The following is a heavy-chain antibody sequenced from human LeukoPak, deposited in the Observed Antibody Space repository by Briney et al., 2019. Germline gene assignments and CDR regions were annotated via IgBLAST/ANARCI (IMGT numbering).Heavy chain of an antibody. CDR2: INHSGST. Sequence: PSETLSLTCAVYGGSFSGYYWSWIRQPPGKGLEWIGEINHSGSTNYNPSLKSRVTISVDTSKNQFSLKLSSVTAADTAVYYCARASVTYYYYYYMDVWGKGTTVTVSS. CDR1: GGSFSGYY. V-gene: IGHV4-34*01. D-gene: IGHD4-11*01. CDR3: ARASVTYYYYYYMDV. J-gene: IGHJ6*03.